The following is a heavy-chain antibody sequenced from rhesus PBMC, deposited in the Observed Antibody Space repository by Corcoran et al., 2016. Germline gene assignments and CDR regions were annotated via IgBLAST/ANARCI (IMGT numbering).Heavy chain of an antibody. CDR2: ISSGGSI. CDR3: AKDHTGVIMFDY. V-gene: IGHV3S43*01. CDR1: GCHSGNSD. D-gene: IGHD3-22*01. J-gene: IGHJ4*01. Sequence: EVQLVEPGGGLVKLGGSLSVACAGPGCHSGNSDLSWIRRAPGKGLEGVVYISSGGSIYYSDSVKGRFTISRDNAKNTLYLKMSSLRVEDTAVYYCAKDHTGVIMFDYWGQGVLVTVSS.